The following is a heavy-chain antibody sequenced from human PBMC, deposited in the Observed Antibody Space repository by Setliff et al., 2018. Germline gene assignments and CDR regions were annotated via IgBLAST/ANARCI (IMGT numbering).Heavy chain of an antibody. Sequence: GASVKVSCKTSGYMFTTYGISWVRQDPGQGLEWMAWNSAYNGYIVYAQKFQGRVTVTTDTSTSTAYMELRSLRSDDTAVYYCAGAPPKIVVTVAALDYWGQGALVTVSS. D-gene: IGHD2-15*01. V-gene: IGHV1-18*01. CDR1: GYMFTTYG. J-gene: IGHJ4*02. CDR2: NSAYNGYI. CDR3: AGAPPKIVVTVAALDY.